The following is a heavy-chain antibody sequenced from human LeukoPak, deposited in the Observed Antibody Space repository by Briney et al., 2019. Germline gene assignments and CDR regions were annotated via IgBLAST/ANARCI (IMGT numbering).Heavy chain of an antibody. CDR1: GYSISCGYY. CDR3: AREAVAGNNFDY. J-gene: IGHJ4*02. D-gene: IGHD6-19*01. Sequence: SETLSLTCAVSGYSISCGYYWGWIRQPPGKGLEWIGSIYHSGSTYYNPSLKSRVTISVDTSKNQFSLKLSSVTAADTAVYYCAREAVAGNNFDYWGQGTLVTVSS. V-gene: IGHV4-38-2*02. CDR2: IYHSGST.